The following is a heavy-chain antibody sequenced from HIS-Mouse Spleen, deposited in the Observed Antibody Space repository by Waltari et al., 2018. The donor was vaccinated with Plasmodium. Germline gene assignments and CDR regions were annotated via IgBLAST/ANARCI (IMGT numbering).Heavy chain of an antibody. D-gene: IGHD3-3*01. V-gene: IGHV4-34*01. J-gene: IGHJ2*01. CDR1: GGSFSGYY. CDR3: AIVTSSGVYWYFDL. CDR2: INHSGST. Sequence: QVQLQQWGAGLLKPSETLSLTCAVYGGSFSGYYWSWIRQPPVKGLEWIGEINHSGSTNYNPSLKSQVTVSVDTSKNQFSLKLSSVTAADTTVYYCAIVTSSGVYWYFDLWGRGTLVTVSS.